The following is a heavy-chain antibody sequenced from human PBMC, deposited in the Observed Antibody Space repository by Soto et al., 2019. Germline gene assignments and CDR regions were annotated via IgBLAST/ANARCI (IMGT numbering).Heavy chain of an antibody. Sequence: ASVKVSCKAAGYTFISYYMHWVRQAPGQGLEWMGFINPSGGITTYAQKFQGRVTLTADESTTTAYMELSSLRSDDTAVYYCAKDGGKDGYFGNWFDPWGQGTLVTVSS. CDR3: AKDGGKDGYFGNWFDP. CDR1: GYTFISYY. V-gene: IGHV1-46*01. J-gene: IGHJ5*02. D-gene: IGHD5-12*01. CDR2: INPSGGIT.